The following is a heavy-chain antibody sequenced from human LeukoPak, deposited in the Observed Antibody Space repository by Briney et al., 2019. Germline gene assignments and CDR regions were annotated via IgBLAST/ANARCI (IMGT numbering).Heavy chain of an antibody. V-gene: IGHV4-34*01. CDR2: INHSGSA. D-gene: IGHD3-3*01. Sequence: SETLSLACAVYGGSLSGSYWSWIRQPPGKGLEWIGEINHSGSANYNPSLKSRVTLSIDKSKNQFSLNLNSVTAADTAVYYCARARRDSGFYKVDYWGQGTLVTVSS. J-gene: IGHJ4*02. CDR1: GGSLSGSY. CDR3: ARARRDSGFYKVDY.